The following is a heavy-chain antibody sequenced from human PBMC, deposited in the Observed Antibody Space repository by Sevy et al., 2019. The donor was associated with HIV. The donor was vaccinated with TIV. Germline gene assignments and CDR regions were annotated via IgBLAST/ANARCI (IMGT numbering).Heavy chain of an antibody. V-gene: IGHV3-23*01. CDR1: GFTFSSYA. D-gene: IGHD5-18*01. CDR2: ISGSGGST. J-gene: IGHJ4*02. CDR3: AKAGYRTPYYFDY. Sequence: GESLKISCAASGFTFSSYAMSWVRQAPGKGLEWVSAISGSGGSTYYADSVKGRLTISRDNSKNTLYLQMNSLRAEDTAVYYCAKAGYRTPYYFDYWGQGTLVTVSS.